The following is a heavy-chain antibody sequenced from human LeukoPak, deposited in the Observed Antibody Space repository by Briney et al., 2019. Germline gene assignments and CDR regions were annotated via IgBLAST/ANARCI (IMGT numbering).Heavy chain of an antibody. CDR3: ASMNIQNCFDP. D-gene: IGHD2/OR15-2a*01. CDR1: GGSISIYY. Sequence: SETLSLTCTVSGGSISIYYWSWIRQPAGKGLEWIGHIYTTGYSDYNPSLKSRVTMSVDTSKNQCSLKLSSVTAADTAMYYCASMNIQNCFDPWGEGTLVTVSS. J-gene: IGHJ5*02. V-gene: IGHV4-4*07. CDR2: IYTTGYS.